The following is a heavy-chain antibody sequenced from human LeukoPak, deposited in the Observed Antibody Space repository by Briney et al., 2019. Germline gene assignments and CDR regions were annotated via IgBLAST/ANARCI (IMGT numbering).Heavy chain of an antibody. D-gene: IGHD1-26*01. CDR3: ASILGGATTDFDY. J-gene: IGHJ4*02. Sequence: GRSLRLSCAASGFTFSSYGMHWVRQAPGKGLEWVAVISYGGSNKYYADSVKGRFTISRDNSKNTLYLQMNSLRTEDTAVYYCASILGGATTDFDYWGQGTLVTVSS. CDR2: ISYGGSNK. CDR1: GFTFSSYG. V-gene: IGHV3-30*03.